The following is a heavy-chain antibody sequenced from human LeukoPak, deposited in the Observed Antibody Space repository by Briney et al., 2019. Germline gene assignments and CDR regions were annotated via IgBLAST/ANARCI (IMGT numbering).Heavy chain of an antibody. CDR2: ISGSGGST. J-gene: IGHJ3*01. CDR3: AKDSGAAADFDAFAV. Sequence: TWGSLRLSCSASGFTFRNSDMNWARQSPGQGLEWVSGISGSGGSTYYADSVKGRFTISRDNSKNTLYLQMNSLRAEDSAVYYCAKDSGAAADFDAFAVWGQGTMVAVSS. D-gene: IGHD6-25*01. V-gene: IGHV3-23*01. CDR1: GFTFRNSD.